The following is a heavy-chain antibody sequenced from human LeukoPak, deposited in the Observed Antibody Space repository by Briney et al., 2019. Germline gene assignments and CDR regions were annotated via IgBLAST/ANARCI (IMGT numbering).Heavy chain of an antibody. Sequence: MTGGSLRLSCAASGFTFSSYSMNWVRQAPGKGLEWVSSISSSSSYIYYADSVKGRFTISRDNAKNSLYLQMNSLRAEDTAVYYCAKDTAMVSYYYYYMDVWGKGTTVTVSS. CDR2: ISSSSSYI. CDR1: GFTFSSYS. D-gene: IGHD5-18*01. V-gene: IGHV3-21*01. J-gene: IGHJ6*03. CDR3: AKDTAMVSYYYYYMDV.